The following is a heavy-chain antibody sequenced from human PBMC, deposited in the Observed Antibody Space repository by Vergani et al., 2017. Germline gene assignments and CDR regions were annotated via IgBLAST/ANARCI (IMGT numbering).Heavy chain of an antibody. J-gene: IGHJ4*02. D-gene: IGHD3-10*01. CDR1: GFTFSSYG. CDR2: IQYDGSDI. Sequence: QVQLVESGGGVVQPGRSLRVSCAASGFTFSSYGMHWVRQAPGKGLEWVAFIQYDGSDIFYADFVEGLFTISRDNSKNSLYLQMRSLRFDDTAVYYCANEGAANRIRGWRDHWGQGALVTVSS. CDR3: ANEGAANRIRGWRDH. V-gene: IGHV3-30*02.